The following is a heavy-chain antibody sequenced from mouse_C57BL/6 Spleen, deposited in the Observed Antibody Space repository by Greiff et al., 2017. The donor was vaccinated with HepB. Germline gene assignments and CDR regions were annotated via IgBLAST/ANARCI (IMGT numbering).Heavy chain of an antibody. V-gene: IGHV14-2*01. D-gene: IGHD2-4*01. Sequence: EVQLQQSGPDLLRPGASANLSCTAPAFNFKDYFMPWVKRRPEQGLEWIGRIDPEDGETKYAPKFQGKATITADTSSNTAYLQLSSLTSEDTAVYYCARRDDYDEGGYFDYWGQGTTLTVSS. J-gene: IGHJ2*01. CDR2: IDPEDGET. CDR3: ARRDDYDEGGYFDY. CDR1: AFNFKDYF.